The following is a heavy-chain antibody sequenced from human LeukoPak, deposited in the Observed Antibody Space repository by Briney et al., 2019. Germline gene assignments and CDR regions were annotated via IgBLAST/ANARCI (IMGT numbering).Heavy chain of an antibody. CDR3: ARQAPIQLLSLSCFDP. Sequence: KLSETWAFIYTLSGGSMSCGRSCGRWIRQPPGKGLEWIGSIYYSGSTYYNPSLKSRVTISVDTSKNQFSLKLSSVTAADTAVYYCARQAPIQLLSLSCFDPCGPGALVTVSS. CDR1: GGSMSCGRSC. J-gene: IGHJ5*02. V-gene: IGHV4-39*01. CDR2: IYYSGST. D-gene: IGHD5-18*01.